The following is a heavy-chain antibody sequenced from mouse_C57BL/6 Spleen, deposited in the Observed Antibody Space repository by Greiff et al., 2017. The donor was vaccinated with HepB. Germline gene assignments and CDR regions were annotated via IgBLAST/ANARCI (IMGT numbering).Heavy chain of an antibody. CDR3: ARNERAGSSYCYAMDY. V-gene: IGHV2-2*01. J-gene: IGHJ4*01. D-gene: IGHD1-1*01. Sequence: QVQLKQSGPGLVQPSQSLSITCTVSGFSLTSYGVHWVRQSPGKGLEWLGVIWSGGSTDYNAAFISRLSISKDNSKSQVFFKMNSLQADDTAIYYCARNERAGSSYCYAMDYWGQGTSVTVSS. CDR2: IWSGGST. CDR1: GFSLTSYG.